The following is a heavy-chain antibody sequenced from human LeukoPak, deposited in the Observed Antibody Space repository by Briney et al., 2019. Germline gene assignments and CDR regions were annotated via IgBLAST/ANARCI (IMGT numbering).Heavy chain of an antibody. CDR1: GFTFSSYG. D-gene: IGHD4-17*01. J-gene: IGHJ4*02. Sequence: GGSLRLSCAASGFTFSSYGMHWVRQAPGKGLEWVAVIWYDGSNKYYADSVKGRFTISRDNSKNTLYLQMNSLRAEDTAVYYCARGNGYGDYAEGVYFDYWGQGTLVTVSS. CDR3: ARGNGYGDYAEGVYFDY. CDR2: IWYDGSNK. V-gene: IGHV3-33*01.